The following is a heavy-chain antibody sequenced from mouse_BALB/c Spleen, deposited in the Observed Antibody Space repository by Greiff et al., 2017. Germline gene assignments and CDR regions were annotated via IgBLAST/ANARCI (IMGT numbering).Heavy chain of an antibody. Sequence: QVPLQQPGAELVKPWAFVKLFCQASGHTFTSHRMHRVKQRPGQGLEWIGEIYPSDSYTNYKQKFKGKSTLTVDKSSSTAYMQLSSLTSEDSAVYSWARRYSDGRYAYWGQGTLVTVSA. J-gene: IGHJ3*01. D-gene: IGHD1-1*01. CDR2: IYPSDSYT. CDR3: ARRYSDGRYAY. CDR1: GHTFTSHR. V-gene: IGHV1-69*01.